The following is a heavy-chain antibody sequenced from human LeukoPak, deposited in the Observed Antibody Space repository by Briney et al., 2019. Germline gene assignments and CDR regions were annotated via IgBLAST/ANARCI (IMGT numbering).Heavy chain of an antibody. Sequence: GGSLRLSCAASGSTFSNFAMTWVRQAPGKGLEWVSSIVGSSSTYYADSLKGRFTISRDNAKNSLYLQMNSLRAEDTAVYYCARAPPVELLDYWGQGTLVTVSS. CDR2: IVGSSST. CDR1: GSTFSNFA. J-gene: IGHJ4*02. D-gene: IGHD1-26*01. V-gene: IGHV3-21*01. CDR3: ARAPPVELLDY.